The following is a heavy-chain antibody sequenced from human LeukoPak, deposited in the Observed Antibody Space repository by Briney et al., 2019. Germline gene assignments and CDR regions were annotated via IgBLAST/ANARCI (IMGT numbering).Heavy chain of an antibody. CDR1: GFTFIGYW. V-gene: IGHV3-74*01. CDR3: ARDGRSGNFDK. CDR2: IRSGGSIT. J-gene: IGHJ4*02. D-gene: IGHD1-26*01. Sequence: GGSLRLSCAASGFTFIGYWMHWVREAPGKGLAWGSVIRSGGSITTYADSVKGRFTISRDTAKNTLYLQMNSLRAEDTAVYYCARDGRSGNFDKWGEGTLASVSS.